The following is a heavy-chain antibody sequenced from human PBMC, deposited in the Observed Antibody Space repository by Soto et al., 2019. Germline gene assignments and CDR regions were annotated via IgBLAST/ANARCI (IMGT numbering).Heavy chain of an antibody. Sequence: SETLSLTCAASGGSISSGGYSWSWIRQPPGKGLEWIGYIYHSGSTYYNPSLKSRVTISVDRSKNQFSLKLSPVTAADTAVYYCAAGATVTTYGYWGQGTLVTVSS. D-gene: IGHD4-17*01. CDR3: AAGATVTTYGY. V-gene: IGHV4-30-2*01. CDR2: IYHSGST. J-gene: IGHJ4*02. CDR1: GGSISSGGYS.